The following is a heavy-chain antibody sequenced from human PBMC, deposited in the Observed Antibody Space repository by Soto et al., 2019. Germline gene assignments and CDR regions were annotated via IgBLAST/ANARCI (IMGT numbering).Heavy chain of an antibody. Sequence: SVKVSCKASGDIFYNYAISWVRQAPGEGLEWLGGISPVIGTKHYAQRFQGRLTITADTSTMTTYMELIGLKSEDTAIYFFSRDYSGYDPALNRFDPWGQGTLVTVSS. CDR1: GDIFYNYA. J-gene: IGHJ5*02. CDR3: SRDYSGYDPALNRFDP. D-gene: IGHD5-12*01. CDR2: ISPVIGTK. V-gene: IGHV1-69*06.